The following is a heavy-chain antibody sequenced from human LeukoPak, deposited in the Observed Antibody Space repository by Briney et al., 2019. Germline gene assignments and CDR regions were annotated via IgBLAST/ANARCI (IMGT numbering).Heavy chain of an antibody. J-gene: IGHJ4*02. V-gene: IGHV3-7*01. Sequence: QPGGSLRLSCAASGFTFRSYWMSWVRQAPGKGLEWVANIKQDGSEKHYVDSVKGRFTISRDNARNSLYLQMNSLRAEDTAVYYCARNLDSWGQGTLVTVSS. CDR1: GFTFRSYW. CDR3: ARNLDS. CDR2: IKQDGSEK.